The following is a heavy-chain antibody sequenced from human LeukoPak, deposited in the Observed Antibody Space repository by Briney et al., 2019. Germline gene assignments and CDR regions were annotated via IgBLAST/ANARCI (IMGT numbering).Heavy chain of an antibody. J-gene: IGHJ4*02. D-gene: IGHD2-21*02. CDR1: GYTFTGYY. V-gene: IGHV1-2*06. CDR2: DNPNSGDT. CDR3: ARDYCGGDCFPDY. Sequence: VASVKVSCKTSGYTFTGYYVHWVRQAPGQGLEWIGRDNPNSGDTNYAQKFQGRVTMTRDTSISTAYMELSRLRSDDTAVYYCARDYCGGDCFPDYWGQGTLVTVSS.